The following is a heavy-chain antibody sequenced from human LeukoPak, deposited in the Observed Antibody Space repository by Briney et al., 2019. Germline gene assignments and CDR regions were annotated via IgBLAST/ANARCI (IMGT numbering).Heavy chain of an antibody. J-gene: IGHJ5*02. D-gene: IGHD6-19*01. CDR1: GFTFSSHT. CDR3: ARCTIGDGSGWCTWFAP. V-gene: IGHV3-23*01. CDR2: IRGGGAP. Sequence: GGSLRLSCAASGFTFSSHTMNWVRQAPGKGLQWVSSIRGGGAPVYADSVKGRFTISRDDFKSTVFLQMDSLRPEDTAVYYCARCTIGDGSGWCTWFAPWGQGTLVTVSS.